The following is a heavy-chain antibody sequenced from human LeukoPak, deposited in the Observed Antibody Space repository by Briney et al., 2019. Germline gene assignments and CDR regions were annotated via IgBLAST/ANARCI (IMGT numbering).Heavy chain of an antibody. Sequence: ASVKVSCKASGYTFTSYDINWVRQATGQGLEWMGWINIHNGYTIYGQKIQGRVTMTADKSTNTAHMDLRSLRSDDTAVYYCAREAPQSNWRGDYFDYWGQGTQVTVSS. CDR1: GYTFTSYD. D-gene: IGHD1-1*01. V-gene: IGHV1-18*01. J-gene: IGHJ4*02. CDR2: INIHNGYT. CDR3: AREAPQSNWRGDYFDY.